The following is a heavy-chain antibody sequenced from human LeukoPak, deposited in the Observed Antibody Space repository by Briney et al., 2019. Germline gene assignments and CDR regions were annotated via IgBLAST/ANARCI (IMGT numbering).Heavy chain of an antibody. J-gene: IGHJ4*02. CDR3: AKSASGSYYDY. V-gene: IGHV3-23*01. CDR2: ISGGGGNT. Sequence: PGGSLRLSCAASGFTVSSNYMSWVRQAPGKGLEWVSAISGGGGNTNYADSVKGRFTISRDNSKNTLYLQMNTLRAEDTAVYYCAKSASGSYYDYWGQGTLVTVSS. CDR1: GFTVSSNY. D-gene: IGHD1-26*01.